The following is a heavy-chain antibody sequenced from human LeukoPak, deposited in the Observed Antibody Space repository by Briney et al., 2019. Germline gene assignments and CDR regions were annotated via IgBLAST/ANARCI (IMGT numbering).Heavy chain of an antibody. Sequence: SDTLSLPCSVSGEHLNNGGLSWKWIRQSAGKRLEWIGRISGSRRTSYNPSLKSRVTISTDASKNHFSLKLTSVTAADAAVYYCSRVSGQIITAGVSPSYIDYWGQGTLVTVSS. CDR1: GEHLNNGGLS. CDR2: ISGSRRT. D-gene: IGHD6-13*01. CDR3: SRVSGQIITAGVSPSYIDY. V-gene: IGHV4-61*02. J-gene: IGHJ4*02.